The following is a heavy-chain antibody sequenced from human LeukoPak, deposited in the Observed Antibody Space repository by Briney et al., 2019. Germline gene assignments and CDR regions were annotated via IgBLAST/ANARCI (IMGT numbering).Heavy chain of an antibody. CDR1: GFTFSIYA. CDR2: IRFDGTDK. D-gene: IGHD4-23*01. V-gene: IGHV3-30*02. J-gene: IGHJ4*02. Sequence: GGSLRLSCAASGFTFSIYAIHWVRQAPGKGLEWVAFIRFDGTDKYYADSVKGRFTVSRDNSMNTLYLQMNSLTPEDTAVYYCAGFGGNSDYWGQGTLVSVSS. CDR3: AGFGGNSDY.